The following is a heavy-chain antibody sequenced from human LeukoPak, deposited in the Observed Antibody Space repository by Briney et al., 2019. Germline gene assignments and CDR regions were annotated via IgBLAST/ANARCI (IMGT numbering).Heavy chain of an antibody. Sequence: GGSLRLSCAASGFTFSSYAMSWVRQAPGKGLEWVSAISGSGGSTYYADSVMGRFTISRDNSKNTLYLQMNSLRAEDTAVYYCAKLVRGGSWYIFDYWGQGTLVTVSS. CDR3: AKLVRGGSWYIFDY. J-gene: IGHJ4*02. D-gene: IGHD6-13*01. CDR1: GFTFSSYA. V-gene: IGHV3-23*01. CDR2: ISGSGGST.